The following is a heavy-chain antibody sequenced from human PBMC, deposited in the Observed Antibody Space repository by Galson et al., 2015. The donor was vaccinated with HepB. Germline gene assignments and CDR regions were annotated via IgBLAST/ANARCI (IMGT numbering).Heavy chain of an antibody. CDR3: ARDTSPYYYDSSGYNDY. V-gene: IGHV3-48*04. CDR1: GFSFNTYS. CDR2: ISSVSNTI. D-gene: IGHD3-22*01. Sequence: SLRLSCAVSGFSFNTYSMNWVRQAPGKGLEWVSYISSVSNTIYYTESVKGRFTISRDNAKNSLYLQMNSLRAEDTAVYYCARDTSPYYYDSSGYNDYWGQGTLVTASS. J-gene: IGHJ4*02.